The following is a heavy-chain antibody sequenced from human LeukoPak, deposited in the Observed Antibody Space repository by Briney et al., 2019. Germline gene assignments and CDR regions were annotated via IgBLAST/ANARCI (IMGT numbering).Heavy chain of an antibody. Sequence: GASVKVSCKVSGYTLTELSMHWVRQAPGKGLERMGGFDPEDGETIYAQKFQGRVTMTEGTSTDTAYMELSSLRSEDTAVYYCATRIQLWKTVDAFDIWGQGTMVTVSS. J-gene: IGHJ3*02. V-gene: IGHV1-24*01. D-gene: IGHD5-18*01. CDR2: FDPEDGET. CDR1: GYTLTELS. CDR3: ATRIQLWKTVDAFDI.